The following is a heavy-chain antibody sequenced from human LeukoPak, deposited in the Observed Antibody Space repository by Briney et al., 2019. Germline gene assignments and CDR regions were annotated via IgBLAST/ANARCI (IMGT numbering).Heavy chain of an antibody. Sequence: PGGSLRLSCAASGFTFSSYAMSWVRQAPGKGLEWVSAISGSGGSTYYADSVKGRFTISRDNSKNPLYLQMNSLRAEDTAVYYCAKNDGYNYWCFDYWGQGTLVTVSS. J-gene: IGHJ4*02. CDR1: GFTFSSYA. CDR2: ISGSGGST. D-gene: IGHD5-24*01. CDR3: AKNDGYNYWCFDY. V-gene: IGHV3-23*01.